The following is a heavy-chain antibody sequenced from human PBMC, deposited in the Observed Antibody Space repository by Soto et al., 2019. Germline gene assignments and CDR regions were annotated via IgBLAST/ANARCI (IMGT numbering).Heavy chain of an antibody. V-gene: IGHV6-1*01. J-gene: IGHJ4*02. Sequence: QVQLHQSGPGLVKPSQTLSLTCAISGDSVSRNGVAWNWIRQSPSRGLEWLGRTYYKSKWSSDYAVSVKSRIDINPDTSKSQFSLQLNSVTPEDTAVYYCVRGQFSAFDCWGQGTLVTVSS. CDR1: GDSVSRNGVA. CDR2: TYYKSKWSS. CDR3: VRGQFSAFDC.